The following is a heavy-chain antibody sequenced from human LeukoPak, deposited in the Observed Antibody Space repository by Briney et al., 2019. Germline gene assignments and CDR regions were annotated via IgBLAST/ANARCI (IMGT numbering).Heavy chain of an antibody. CDR3: ARDTPYYYDSSAFDI. J-gene: IGHJ3*02. V-gene: IGHV1-18*01. CDR2: ISAYNGNT. Sequence: ASVKVSCKASGYTFTSYGISWVRQAPGQGLEWMGWISAYNGNTNYAQKLQGRVTMTTDTSTSTAYMELRSLRSDDTAVYYCARDTPYYYDSSAFDIWGQGTMVTVSS. D-gene: IGHD3-22*01. CDR1: GYTFTSYG.